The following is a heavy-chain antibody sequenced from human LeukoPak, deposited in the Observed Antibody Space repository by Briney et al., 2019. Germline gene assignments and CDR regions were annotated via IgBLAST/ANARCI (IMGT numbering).Heavy chain of an antibody. CDR1: GFTFSSYW. CDR3: ARADYGGNPYYFDY. CDR2: IKQDGSEK. V-gene: IGHV3-7*01. J-gene: IGHJ4*02. D-gene: IGHD4-23*01. Sequence: GGSLRLSCAASGFTFSSYWMSWVRQAPGKGLEWVANIKQDGSEKYYVDSVKGRFTISRDNAKNSLYLQMNSLRAEDTAVYYCARADYGGNPYYFDYWGQGTLVTVSS.